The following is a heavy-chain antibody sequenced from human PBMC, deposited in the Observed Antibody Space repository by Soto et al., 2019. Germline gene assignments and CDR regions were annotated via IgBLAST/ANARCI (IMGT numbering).Heavy chain of an antibody. CDR3: ARDDHTYGVY. V-gene: IGHV3-11*01. D-gene: IGHD2-21*01. CDR1: GFSFRDYF. CDR2: IGPYGNTV. J-gene: IGHJ4*02. Sequence: EGSLRLSCAASGFSFRDYFMSWIRQAPGKGLEWVSYIGPYGNTVYYADSVKGRFTISRDDATNSLHLHMNSLRTEDTAVYYCARDDHTYGVYWGPGTQVPVSP.